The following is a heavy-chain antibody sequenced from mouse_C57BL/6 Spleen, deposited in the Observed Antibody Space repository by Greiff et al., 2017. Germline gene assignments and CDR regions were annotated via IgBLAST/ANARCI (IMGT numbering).Heavy chain of an antibody. Sequence: QVTLKESGPGILQPSQTLSLTCSFSGFSLSTFGMGVGGIRQPSGKGLVWLVHIWWDDDKYYNPALKSPLTISKDTSKNQVFLKIANVDTAVTATYYCARTYDGYAMDYWGQGTSVTVSS. D-gene: IGHD2-12*01. CDR2: IWWDDDK. J-gene: IGHJ4*01. CDR1: GFSLSTFGMG. CDR3: ARTYDGYAMDY. V-gene: IGHV8-8*01.